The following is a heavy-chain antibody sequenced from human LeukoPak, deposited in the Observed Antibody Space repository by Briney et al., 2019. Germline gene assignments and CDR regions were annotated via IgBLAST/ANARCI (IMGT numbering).Heavy chain of an antibody. D-gene: IGHD2-15*01. CDR3: ARQKYVGRLTDY. Sequence: GESLQISCKGPGSPFTTHWIGWARQMPGKGLEWMGIIYPGDSDTIYSPSFQGQVTILADKSISTAYLQWSSLKASDTAMYYCARQKYVGRLTDYWGQGTLVTVSS. CDR1: GSPFTTHW. CDR2: IYPGDSDT. J-gene: IGHJ4*02. V-gene: IGHV5-51*01.